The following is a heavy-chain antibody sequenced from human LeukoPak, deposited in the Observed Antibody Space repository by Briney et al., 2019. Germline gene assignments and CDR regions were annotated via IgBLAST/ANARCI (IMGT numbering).Heavy chain of an antibody. D-gene: IGHD3-22*01. CDR2: IYHSGST. J-gene: IGHJ4*02. V-gene: IGHV4-4*02. CDR1: GGSTSSSNW. CDR3: AREDNGSNGSDY. Sequence: PSETLSLTCAVSGGSTSSSNWWSWVRQPPGKGLEWIGEIYHSGSTNYNPSLKSRVTISVDKSKNQFSLKLSSVAAADTAVYYCAREDNGSNGSDYWGQGTLVTVSS.